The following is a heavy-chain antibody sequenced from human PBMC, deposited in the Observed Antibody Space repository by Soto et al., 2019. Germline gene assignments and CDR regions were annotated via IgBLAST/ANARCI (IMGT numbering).Heavy chain of an antibody. Sequence: SETLSLTCAVSGYSISSGYYWGWIRQPPGKGLEWIGSIYHSGSTYYNPSLKSRVTISVGTSKNQFSLKLSSVTAADTAVYYCARDRGGTNYFDYWGQGTLVTVSS. D-gene: IGHD3-10*01. CDR3: ARDRGGTNYFDY. CDR1: GYSISSGYY. J-gene: IGHJ4*02. V-gene: IGHV4-38-2*02. CDR2: IYHSGST.